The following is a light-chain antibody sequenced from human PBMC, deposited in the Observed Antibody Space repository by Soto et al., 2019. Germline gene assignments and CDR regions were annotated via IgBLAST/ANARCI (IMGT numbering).Light chain of an antibody. CDR1: SSDVGGYDY. CDR3: SSYAGNDRLGV. CDR2: EVT. V-gene: IGLV2-8*01. J-gene: IGLJ2*01. Sequence: QSALTQPPSASGSPGQSVTISCTGTSSDVGGYDYVSWYQQHPGKAPKLIIYEVTERPSGVPDRFSGSKSGNTASLTVSGFQSEDEANYYCSSYAGNDRLGVFGGGTKLTVL.